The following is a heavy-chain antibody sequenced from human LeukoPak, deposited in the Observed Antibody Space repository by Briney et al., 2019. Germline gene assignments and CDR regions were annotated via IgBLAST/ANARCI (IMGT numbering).Heavy chain of an antibody. CDR2: VSDSGIST. CDR1: GMTFSRYA. CDR3: ASALGVMSGDFDS. D-gene: IGHD3-16*01. Sequence: PGGSLRLSCAASGMTFSRYAMSWVRQAPGKGLEWVSAVSDSGISTYYADSVKGRFTNTRDNPKNTLYLYMNNLRGEDTAIYYCASALGVMSGDFDSWGQGTLVTVSS. V-gene: IGHV3-23*01. J-gene: IGHJ4*02.